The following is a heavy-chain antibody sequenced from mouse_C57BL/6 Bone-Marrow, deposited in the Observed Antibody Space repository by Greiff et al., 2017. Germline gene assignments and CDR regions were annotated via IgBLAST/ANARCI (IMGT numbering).Heavy chain of an antibody. CDR1: GYTFTDYY. D-gene: IGHD2-3*01. J-gene: IGHJ3*01. Sequence: EVQLQQSGPVLVKPGASVKMSCKASGYTFTDYYMNWVKQSHGKSLEWIGVINPYNGGTSYKQKFKGKATLTVDKSSSTAYMELNSLTSEDSAVYYCARHGGYALFAYWGQGTLVTVSA. CDR2: INPYNGGT. V-gene: IGHV1-19*01. CDR3: ARHGGYALFAY.